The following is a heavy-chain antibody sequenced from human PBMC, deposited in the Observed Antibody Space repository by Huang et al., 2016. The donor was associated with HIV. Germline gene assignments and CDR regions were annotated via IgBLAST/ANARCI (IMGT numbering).Heavy chain of an antibody. CDR1: GGSIRNYY. CDR3: AREGNDVGGGFDH. CDR2: MYTSGTT. D-gene: IGHD3-10*02. V-gene: IGHV4-4*07. J-gene: IGHJ4*02. Sequence: QVQLQESGPGLVKPAETLSLTCSVSGGSIRNYYWIWIRQPAGKGLEWIGRMYTSGTTNYNPSLRSRVTMSLDTSKNQFSLRLTAVTAADTAVYYCAREGNDVGGGFDHWGQGTLVTISS.